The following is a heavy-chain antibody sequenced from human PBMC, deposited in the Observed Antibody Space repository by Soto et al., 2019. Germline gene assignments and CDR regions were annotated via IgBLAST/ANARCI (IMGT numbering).Heavy chain of an antibody. CDR3: ARGPGGPDGPGDY. CDR1: RYTFTNYA. Sequence: ASVKVSCKASRYTFTNYAMHWVRQAPGQRLEWMGWINAGNGNTKYSQKFQGRVTITRDTSASTAYMDLSSLRSEDTAVYYCARGPGGPDGPGDYWGQGTLVTVSS. D-gene: IGHD2-15*01. J-gene: IGHJ4*02. CDR2: INAGNGNT. V-gene: IGHV1-3*01.